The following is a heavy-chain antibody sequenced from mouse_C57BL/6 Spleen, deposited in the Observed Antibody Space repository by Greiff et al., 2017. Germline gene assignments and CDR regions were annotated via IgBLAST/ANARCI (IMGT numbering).Heavy chain of an antibody. V-gene: IGHV1-15*01. CDR2: IDPETGGT. D-gene: IGHD2-5*01. Sequence: QVQLKESGAELVRPGASVTLSCKASGYTFTDYEMHWVKQTPVHGLEWIGAIDPETGGTAYNQKFKGKAILTADKSSSTAYMELRSLTSEDSAVYYCTRRYSKAYYAMDYWGQGTSVTVSS. J-gene: IGHJ4*01. CDR3: TRRYSKAYYAMDY. CDR1: GYTFTDYE.